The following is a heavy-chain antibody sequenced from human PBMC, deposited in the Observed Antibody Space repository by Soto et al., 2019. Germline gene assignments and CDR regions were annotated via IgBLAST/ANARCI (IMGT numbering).Heavy chain of an antibody. CDR3: AIPPPIEVAGPDY. CDR1: GGSISGSPYH. V-gene: IGHV4-39*02. J-gene: IGHJ4*02. Sequence: NPSETLSLTCTVSGGSISGSPYHWGWIRQPPGKGLEWIGSIGDDGRVYYDPSLRGRATLLVGTSNNRLSLNLNSVTAADTAVYYCAIPPPIEVAGPDYWGQGILVTVSS. CDR2: IGDDGRV. D-gene: IGHD3-22*01.